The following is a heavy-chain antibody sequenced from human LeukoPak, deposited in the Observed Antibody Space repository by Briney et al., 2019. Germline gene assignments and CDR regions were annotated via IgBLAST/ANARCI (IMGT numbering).Heavy chain of an antibody. J-gene: IGHJ1*01. Sequence: GASVKVSCKASGYTFTSYYMHWVRQAPGQGLEWMGIINPSGGSTSYAQKFQGRVTMTRDTSTSTVYMELSSLRSDDTAVYYCARDAYYYDSSGYYYEHWGQGTLVTVSS. CDR2: INPSGGST. D-gene: IGHD3-22*01. CDR1: GYTFTSYY. CDR3: ARDAYYYDSSGYYYEH. V-gene: IGHV1-46*01.